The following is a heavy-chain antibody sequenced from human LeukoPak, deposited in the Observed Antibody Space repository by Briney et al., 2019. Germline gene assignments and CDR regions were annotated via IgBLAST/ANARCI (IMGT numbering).Heavy chain of an antibody. CDR2: ISGSGGNT. D-gene: IGHD6-19*01. Sequence: GGSLRLSCAASGFTFSSYAMSWVRQAPGKGLQGVSLISGSGGNTYYTDSVQGRFTISRDNSRNTLYLQMNSLRAEDTAVYYCAKRDNSGWYYFDYWGQGTLVTVSS. CDR3: AKRDNSGWYYFDY. CDR1: GFTFSSYA. V-gene: IGHV3-23*01. J-gene: IGHJ4*02.